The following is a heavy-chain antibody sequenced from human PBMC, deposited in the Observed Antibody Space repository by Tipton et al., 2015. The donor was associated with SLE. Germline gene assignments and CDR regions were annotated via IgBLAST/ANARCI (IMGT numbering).Heavy chain of an antibody. CDR1: GFLFSDYP. CDR3: AKDGPRKGNCGGDCQFMDV. J-gene: IGHJ6*02. Sequence: SLRLSCAASGFLFSDYPLSWGRQAPGEGLQWVSVIYSGGSTYYADPVKGRFTISRDNSKNTLYLQKNSLRAEDTAVYYCAKDGPRKGNCGGDCQFMDVWGQGTTVTVSS. CDR2: IYSGGST. D-gene: IGHD2-21*01. V-gene: IGHV3-53*05.